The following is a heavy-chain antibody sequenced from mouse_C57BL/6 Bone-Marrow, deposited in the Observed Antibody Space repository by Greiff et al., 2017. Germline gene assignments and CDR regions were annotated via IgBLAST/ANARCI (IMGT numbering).Heavy chain of an antibody. Sequence: VHVKQSGPELVKPGASVKISCKASGYSFTDYNMNWVKQSNGKSLEWIGVINPNYGTTSYNQKFKGKATLTVDQSSSTAYMQLNSLTSEDSAVYYCARSYYSNWYFDVWGTGTTVTVSS. CDR1: GYSFTDYN. V-gene: IGHV1-39*01. D-gene: IGHD2-10*01. CDR3: ARSYYSNWYFDV. CDR2: INPNYGTT. J-gene: IGHJ1*03.